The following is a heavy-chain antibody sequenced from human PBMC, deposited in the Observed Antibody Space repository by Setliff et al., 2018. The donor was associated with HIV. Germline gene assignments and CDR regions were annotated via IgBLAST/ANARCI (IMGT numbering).Heavy chain of an antibody. Sequence: ETLSLTCTLSGGSISSGGYSWGWIRQPPGKGLEWIVSLPHSGVTYYNPSLRSRVTMSLDTSKNHFSLRLTSVTAADTAVYYCVAVYCSGTSCWPYYYYYMDFWGKGTTVTVSS. V-gene: IGHV4-39*02. CDR3: VAVYCSGTSCWPYYYYYMDF. D-gene: IGHD2-2*01. J-gene: IGHJ6*03. CDR2: LPHSGVT. CDR1: GGSISSGGYS.